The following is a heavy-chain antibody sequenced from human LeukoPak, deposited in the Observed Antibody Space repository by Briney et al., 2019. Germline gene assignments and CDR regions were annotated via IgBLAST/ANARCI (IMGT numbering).Heavy chain of an antibody. Sequence: GGSLRLSCAASGFTFSSYGMHWVRQAPGKGLGWVAFIRYDGSNKYYADSVKGRFTISRDNSKNTLYLQMTSLRAEDTAVYYCAKLTTVTTRTGDYWGQGTLVTVSS. V-gene: IGHV3-30*02. D-gene: IGHD4-11*01. CDR2: IRYDGSNK. CDR1: GFTFSSYG. CDR3: AKLTTVTTRTGDY. J-gene: IGHJ4*02.